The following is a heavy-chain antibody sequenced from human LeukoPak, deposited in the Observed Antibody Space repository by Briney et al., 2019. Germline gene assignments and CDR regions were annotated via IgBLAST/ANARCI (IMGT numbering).Heavy chain of an antibody. D-gene: IGHD6-6*01. CDR3: ARNTSSSPWFDL. V-gene: IGHV4-61*01. Sequence: SETLSLTCTVSGGSVSSPNSYWSWIRQPPGKGLEWIGNVYHIGTTTYSSSLKSRVTISVDTSKNQFSLGLASVTAADTAVYYCARNTSSSPWFDLWGQGTLVTVSS. J-gene: IGHJ5*02. CDR1: GGSVSSPNSY. CDR2: VYHIGTT.